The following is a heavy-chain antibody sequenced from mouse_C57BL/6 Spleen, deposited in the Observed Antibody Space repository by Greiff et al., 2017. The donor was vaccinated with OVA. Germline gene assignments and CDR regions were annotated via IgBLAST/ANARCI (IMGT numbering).Heavy chain of an antibody. CDR2: IDPETGGT. Sequence: QVQLQQSGAELVRPGASVTLSCKASGYTFTDYEMHWVKQTPVHGLEWIGAIDPETGGTAYNQKFKGKAILTADKSSSTAYMELRSLTSEDSAVYYCTRRYYGSSHAYWGQGTLVTVSA. V-gene: IGHV1-15*01. D-gene: IGHD1-1*01. CDR3: TRRYYGSSHAY. J-gene: IGHJ3*01. CDR1: GYTFTDYE.